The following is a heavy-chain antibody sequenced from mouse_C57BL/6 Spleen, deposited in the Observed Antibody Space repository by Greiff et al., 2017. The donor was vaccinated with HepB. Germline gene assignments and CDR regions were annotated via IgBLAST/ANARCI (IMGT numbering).Heavy chain of an antibody. CDR3: ARQTYDGYYWYFDV. D-gene: IGHD2-3*01. V-gene: IGHV1-64*01. Sequence: VQLQQSGAELVKPGASVKLSCKASGYTFTSYWMHWVKQRPGQGLEWIGMIHPNSGSTNYNEKFKSKATLTVDKSSSTAYMQLSSLTSEDSAVYYCARQTYDGYYWYFDVWGTGTSVTVSS. CDR2: IHPNSGST. J-gene: IGHJ1*03. CDR1: GYTFTSYW.